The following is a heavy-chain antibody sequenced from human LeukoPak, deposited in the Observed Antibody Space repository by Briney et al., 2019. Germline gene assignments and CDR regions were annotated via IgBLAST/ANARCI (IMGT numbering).Heavy chain of an antibody. V-gene: IGHV5-51*01. CDR2: IYPGDSDT. Sequence: GESLKISCKGSGYSFINYWIGWVRQMPGKGLEWMGIIYPGDSDTRYSPSFQGQVTISADKSISTAYLQWSSLRASDTAMYYCARLSNWSDRYFDYWGQGTLVTVSS. CDR1: GYSFINYW. D-gene: IGHD1-1*01. J-gene: IGHJ4*02. CDR3: ARLSNWSDRYFDY.